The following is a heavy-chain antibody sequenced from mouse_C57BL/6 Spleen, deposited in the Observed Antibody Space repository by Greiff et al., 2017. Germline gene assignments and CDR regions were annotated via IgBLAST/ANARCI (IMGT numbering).Heavy chain of an antibody. V-gene: IGHV5-17*01. CDR3: ARHSCEY. Sequence: EVQVVESGGGLVKPGGSLKLSCAASGFTFSDYGLNWVRQAPEKGLEWIAYISSGSSTIYYADTVRGRFTISRDKAKNTLFRQMTSLRSEDTAMDYCARHSCEYWGQGTTLTVSS. CDR1: GFTFSDYG. CDR2: ISSGSSTI. J-gene: IGHJ2*01.